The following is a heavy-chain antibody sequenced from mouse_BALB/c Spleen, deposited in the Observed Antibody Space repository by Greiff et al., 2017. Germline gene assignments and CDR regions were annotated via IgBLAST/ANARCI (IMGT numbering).Heavy chain of an antibody. D-gene: IGHD1-1*01. CDR1: GYTFTSYY. V-gene: IGHV1S56*01. CDR2: IYPGNVNT. Sequence: QVQLQQSGPELVKPGASVRISCKASGYTFTSYYIHWVKQRPGQGLEWIGWIYPGNVNTKYNEKFKGKATLTADKSSSTAYMQLSSLTSEDSAVYFCARGGSYYGSSAWFAYWGQGTLVTVSA. CDR3: ARGGSYYGSSAWFAY. J-gene: IGHJ3*01.